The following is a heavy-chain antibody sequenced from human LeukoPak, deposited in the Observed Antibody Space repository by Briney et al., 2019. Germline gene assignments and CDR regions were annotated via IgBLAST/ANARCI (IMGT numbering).Heavy chain of an antibody. CDR2: IWYDGSNK. CDR1: GFSFSSYG. Sequence: PGRSLRLSCAASGFSFSSYGMHWVRQAPGKGLEWEAVIWYDGSNKYYADSVKGRFTISRDNSKNTLYLQMNSLRAEDTAVYYCARDLAPYCGGDCYSGADYWGQGTLVTVSS. D-gene: IGHD2-21*02. J-gene: IGHJ4*02. CDR3: ARDLAPYCGGDCYSGADY. V-gene: IGHV3-33*01.